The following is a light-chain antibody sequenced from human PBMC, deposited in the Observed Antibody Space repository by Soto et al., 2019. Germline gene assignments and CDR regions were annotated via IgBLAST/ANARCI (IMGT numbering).Light chain of an antibody. V-gene: IGLV1-40*01. CDR1: SSNIGAGYD. CDR3: QSYDTNLSGYV. CDR2: GID. Sequence: QSVLTQPPSVSGAPGQRVTISCTGSSSNIGAGYDVHWYQQLPGTAPKVLIYGIDNRPSGVPDRFSGSKSGTSASLAITELQAEDEADYYCQSYDTNLSGYVFGPGTRSPS. J-gene: IGLJ1*01.